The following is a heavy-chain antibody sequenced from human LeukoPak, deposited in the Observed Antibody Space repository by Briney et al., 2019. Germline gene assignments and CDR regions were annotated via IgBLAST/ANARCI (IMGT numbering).Heavy chain of an antibody. CDR2: ISYDGSNK. D-gene: IGHD5-24*01. CDR3: ARDEGRDGYKPVDY. V-gene: IGHV3-30*04. J-gene: IGHJ4*02. Sequence: GGSLRLSCAASGFTFSSYAMHWVRQAPGKGLEWVAVISYDGSNKYYADSVKGRFTISRDNSKNTLYLQMNSLRAEDTAVYYCARDEGRDGYKPVDYWGQGTLVTVSS. CDR1: GFTFSSYA.